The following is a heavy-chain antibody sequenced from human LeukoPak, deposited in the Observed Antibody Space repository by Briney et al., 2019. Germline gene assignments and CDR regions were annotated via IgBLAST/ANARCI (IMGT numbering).Heavy chain of an antibody. Sequence: TGGSLRLSCAASGITFSSHWMSWVRQAQGKGLEWVANIKQDGSEKYYVDSVKGRFTISRDNAKNSLYLQMNSLRAEDTAFYYCARGTLRFFARWGQGTLVTVSS. CDR2: IKQDGSEK. J-gene: IGHJ5*02. CDR1: GITFSSHW. CDR3: ARGTLRFFAR. V-gene: IGHV3-7*04. D-gene: IGHD3-16*01.